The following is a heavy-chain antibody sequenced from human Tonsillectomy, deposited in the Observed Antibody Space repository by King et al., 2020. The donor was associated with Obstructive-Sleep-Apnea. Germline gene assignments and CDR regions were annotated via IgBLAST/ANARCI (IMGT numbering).Heavy chain of an antibody. CDR3: ARGSGAASVNWFDP. CDR1: GGSFRDYF. CDR2: INHSGST. J-gene: IGHJ5*02. Sequence: VQLQQWGAGLLKPSETLSLTCAVFGGSFRDYFWSWIRQPPGKGLEWIGEINHSGSTHYNPSLKRRVTISVDTSRNQFSLRLSSVTAADTAVYYCARGSGAASVNWFDPWGQGALVTVSS. D-gene: IGHD6-13*01. V-gene: IGHV4-34*01.